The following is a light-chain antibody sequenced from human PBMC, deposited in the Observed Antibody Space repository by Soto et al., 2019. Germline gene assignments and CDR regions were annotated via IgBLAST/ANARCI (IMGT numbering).Light chain of an antibody. CDR2: AAS. CDR1: QSSSTF. Sequence: DIQMTQSPSSLSASVGDRVTITCRASQSSSTFLNWYQQKPGKAPELLIYAASSLQGGVPSRFSGSGSGTDFTLTISSLRREDFATFYCQQSYSAPRTFGQGTKLEIK. CDR3: QQSYSAPRT. V-gene: IGKV1-39*01. J-gene: IGKJ2*01.